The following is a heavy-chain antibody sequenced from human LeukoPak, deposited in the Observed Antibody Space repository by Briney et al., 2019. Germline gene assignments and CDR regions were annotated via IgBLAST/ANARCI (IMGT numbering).Heavy chain of an antibody. Sequence: GGSLRLSCAASGFTFDDYGMSWVRQAPGKGLEWVANIKQDGSEKYYVDSVKGRFTISRDNAKNSLYLQMNSLRAEDTAVYYCARVGYDFWSGYSRPYYYYYYYMDVWGKGTTVTVSS. J-gene: IGHJ6*03. CDR2: IKQDGSEK. CDR3: ARVGYDFWSGYSRPYYYYYYYMDV. CDR1: GFTFDDYG. V-gene: IGHV3-7*01. D-gene: IGHD3-3*01.